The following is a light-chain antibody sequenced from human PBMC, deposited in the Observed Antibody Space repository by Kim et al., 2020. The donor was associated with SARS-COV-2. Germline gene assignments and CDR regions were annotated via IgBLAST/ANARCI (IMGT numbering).Light chain of an antibody. CDR2: RDT. CDR3: QVWGSSTVV. Sequence: SYELTQPLSVSVALGQTARITCGGNNIGSKNVHWYQQKPGQAPVLVIYRDTNRPSGIPRRFSGSNSGNTATLTIRRAQAGDEADDFWQVWGSSTVVFGGGTKLTVL. V-gene: IGLV3-9*01. CDR1: NIGSKN. J-gene: IGLJ2*01.